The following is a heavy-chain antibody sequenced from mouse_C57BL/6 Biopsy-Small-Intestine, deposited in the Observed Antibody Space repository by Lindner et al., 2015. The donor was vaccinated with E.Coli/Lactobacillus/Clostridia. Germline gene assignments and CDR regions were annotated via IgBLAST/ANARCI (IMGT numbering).Heavy chain of an antibody. D-gene: IGHD1-1*01. Sequence: LQESGAELVKPGASVKISCKASGYAFSSYWMNWVKQRPGKGLEWIGQIYPGDGDTNYNGKFKGKATLTADKSSSTAYMQLSSLTSEDSAVYFCARSGVLRSFAYWGQGTLVTVSA. CDR1: GYAFSSYW. CDR3: ARSGVLRSFAY. J-gene: IGHJ3*01. V-gene: IGHV1-80*01. CDR2: IYPGDGDT.